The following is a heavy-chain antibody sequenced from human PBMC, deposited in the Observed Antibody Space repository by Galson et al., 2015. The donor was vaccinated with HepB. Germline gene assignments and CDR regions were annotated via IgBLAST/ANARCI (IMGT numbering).Heavy chain of an antibody. CDR2: MNSNGGST. Sequence: SLRLPCAAAGITFSSYGMHRVRQAPGQGLAYGSAMNSNGGSTYHADSVKARFPTPRDNSTNTLYLQMTSLRPEDTAGYYCVKDPRRRYYYDSSGYRGYFQHWGQGTLVTVSS. CDR1: GITFSSYG. J-gene: IGHJ1*01. CDR3: VKDPRRRYYYDSSGYRGYFQH. V-gene: IGHV3-64D*06. D-gene: IGHD3-22*01.